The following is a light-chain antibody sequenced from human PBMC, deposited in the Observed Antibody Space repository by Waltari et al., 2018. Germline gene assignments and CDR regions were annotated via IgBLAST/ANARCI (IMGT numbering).Light chain of an antibody. CDR2: KAS. Sequence: DISMTQSTYTLSAFVGDRFTTTCWASQSISNWLAWYQQKPGKAPNLLIHKASTLESGVPSRFSGSVSGTEFTLTISSLQPDDFATYYCQQYNSYSLLTFGGGTKVEIK. J-gene: IGKJ4*01. V-gene: IGKV1-5*03. CDR3: QQYNSYSLLT. CDR1: QSISNW.